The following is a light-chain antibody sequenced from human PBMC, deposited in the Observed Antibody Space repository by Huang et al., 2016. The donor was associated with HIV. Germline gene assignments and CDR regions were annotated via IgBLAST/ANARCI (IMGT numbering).Light chain of an antibody. V-gene: IGKV3-15*01. Sequence: IMTQSPVTLFVSPGESATLSCRASQSISKNLAWYQQRPGHAPSLLIYGVSTRGTGIPSRFNGSVSGTEFSLTISSLQSEDFTVYYCQQYNVWPYTFGQGTTLEIK. CDR1: QSISKN. CDR2: GVS. CDR3: QQYNVWPYT. J-gene: IGKJ2*01.